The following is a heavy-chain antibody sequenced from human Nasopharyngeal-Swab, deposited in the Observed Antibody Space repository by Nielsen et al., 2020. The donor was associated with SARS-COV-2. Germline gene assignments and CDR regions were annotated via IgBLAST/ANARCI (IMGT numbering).Heavy chain of an antibody. J-gene: IGHJ4*02. CDR1: GFTFSTHG. V-gene: IGHV3-33*06. D-gene: IGHD3-10*01. CDR3: AKDQYYYGSGSYPDY. CDR2: IWYDGSNK. Sequence: GESLKISCAASGFTFSTHGMHWVRQPPGKGLEWVATIWYDGSNKYYADSVKGRFTISRDNSKNTLFLQTSSLRAEDTAVYYCAKDQYYYGSGSYPDYWGQGTLVTVSS.